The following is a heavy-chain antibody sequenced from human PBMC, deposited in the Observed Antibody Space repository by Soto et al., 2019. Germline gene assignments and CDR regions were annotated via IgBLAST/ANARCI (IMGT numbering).Heavy chain of an antibody. D-gene: IGHD1-20*01. CDR2: MSPRRGNT. Sequence: QVQLVQSGAEVKKPGASVKVSCKASGYSFTNFDINWVRQAAGQGLEWMGWMSPRRGNTVYAQKFQGRVAMTRNTSISTAFMELSSLTSEDTAVYYCASGAYNWNDYAYRGQGTLVSVSS. CDR3: ASGAYNWNDYAY. V-gene: IGHV1-8*01. CDR1: GYSFTNFD. J-gene: IGHJ4*02.